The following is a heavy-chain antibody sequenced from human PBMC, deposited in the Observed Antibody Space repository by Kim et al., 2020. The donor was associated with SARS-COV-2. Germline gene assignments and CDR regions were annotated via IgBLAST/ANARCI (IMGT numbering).Heavy chain of an antibody. CDR2: IYSGGST. CDR3: ARGERGYDILTGYMDY. D-gene: IGHD3-9*01. CDR1: GFTVSSNY. V-gene: IGHV3-66*02. J-gene: IGHJ4*02. Sequence: GGSLRLSCAASGFTVSSNYMSWVRQAPGKGLEWVSVIYSGGSTYYADSVKGQFTISRDNSKNTLYLQMNSLRAEDTAVYYCARGERGYDILTGYMDYWGQGTLVTVSS.